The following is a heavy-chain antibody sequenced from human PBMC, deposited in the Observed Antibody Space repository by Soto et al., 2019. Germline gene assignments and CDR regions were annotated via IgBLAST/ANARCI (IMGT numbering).Heavy chain of an antibody. CDR3: ARGGGVGVAGSAAFDM. D-gene: IGHD3-3*01. CDR1: GYPVTAYY. J-gene: IGHJ3*02. Sequence: QLHLVQSGAVVKKPGASVTVSCSASGYPVTAYYMHWVRQAPGRGLEWMGGINPATGAAKETQTFRGRVTMTRDTSTSTVFMELSVLTSEATAVFYCARGGGVGVAGSAAFDMWGQGTLVTVSS. V-gene: IGHV1-2*02. CDR2: INPATGAA.